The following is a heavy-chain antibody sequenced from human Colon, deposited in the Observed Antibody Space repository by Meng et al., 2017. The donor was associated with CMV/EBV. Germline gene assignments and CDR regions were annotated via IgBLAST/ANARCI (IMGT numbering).Heavy chain of an antibody. CDR1: GFIFDDHA. CDR3: ARTRGSRVYDSLDV. CDR2: ISWDGSSI. D-gene: IGHD6-6*01. Sequence: GGSLRLSCAVSGFIFDDHAMHWARQVPGKGLESVAVISWDGSSIYYEESVKGRFTISRDNRKNSLSLEMKSLTVEDTALYYCARTRGSRVYDSLDVWGQGTTVTVSS. V-gene: IGHV3-43D*03. J-gene: IGHJ6*02.